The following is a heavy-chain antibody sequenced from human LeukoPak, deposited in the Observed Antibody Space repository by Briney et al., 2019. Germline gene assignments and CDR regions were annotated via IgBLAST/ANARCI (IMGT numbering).Heavy chain of an antibody. CDR2: IIPIFGTA. D-gene: IGHD2-2*01. CDR3: ARGIKYCSSTSCYGGWFDP. Sequence: SVKVSCKASGGTFSSYAISWVRQAPGQGLEWMGGIIPIFGTANYAQKFQGRVTITSDESTSTAYMELSSLRSEDSAVYYWARGIKYCSSTSCYGGWFDPWGQETLVTVSS. J-gene: IGHJ5*02. CDR1: GGTFSSYA. V-gene: IGHV1-69*13.